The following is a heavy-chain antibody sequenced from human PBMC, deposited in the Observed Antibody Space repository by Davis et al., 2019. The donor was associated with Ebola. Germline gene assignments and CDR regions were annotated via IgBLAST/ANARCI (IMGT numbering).Heavy chain of an antibody. Sequence: ASVKVSCKASGYTFTSYAIHWVRQAPGQRLEWMGWINPNSGGTNYAQKFQGWVTMTRDTSISTAYMELRSLRSDDTAVYYCARDRGSYPFDYWGQGTLVTVSS. CDR2: INPNSGGT. CDR1: GYTFTSYA. CDR3: ARDRGSYPFDY. V-gene: IGHV1-2*04. J-gene: IGHJ4*02. D-gene: IGHD1-26*01.